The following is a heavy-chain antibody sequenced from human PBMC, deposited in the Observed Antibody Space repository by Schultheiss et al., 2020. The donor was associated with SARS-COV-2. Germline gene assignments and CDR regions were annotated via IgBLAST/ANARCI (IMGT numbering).Heavy chain of an antibody. V-gene: IGHV4-31*11. D-gene: IGHD2-8*01. J-gene: IGHJ6*02. CDR3: ARKDGGYCTNGVCRTYYYGMDV. CDR2: INHSGST. CDR1: GGSISSGDYY. Sequence: SETLSLTCAVSGGSISSGDYYWSWIRQHPGKGLEWIGEINHSGSTNYNPSLKSRVTISVDKSKNQFSLKLSSVTAADTAVYYCARKDGGYCTNGVCRTYYYGMDVWGQGTTVTVSS.